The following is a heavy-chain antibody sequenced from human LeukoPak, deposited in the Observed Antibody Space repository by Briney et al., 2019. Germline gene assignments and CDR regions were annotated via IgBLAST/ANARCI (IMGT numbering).Heavy chain of an antibody. V-gene: IGHV3-11*04. J-gene: IGHJ4*02. CDR3: ARATPDYGDYAKEASPSFDY. D-gene: IGHD4-17*01. CDR1: GFSFSDYY. CDR2: MSSSGDTI. Sequence: KPGGSLRLSCAASGFSFSDYYMSWIRQAPGKGLEWVSYMSSSGDTIYYADSVKGRFTISRDNAKNSLFLQMNSLRAEDTAVYYCARATPDYGDYAKEASPSFDYWGQGTLVTVSS.